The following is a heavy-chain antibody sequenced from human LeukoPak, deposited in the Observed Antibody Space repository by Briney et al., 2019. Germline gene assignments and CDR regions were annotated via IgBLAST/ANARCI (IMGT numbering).Heavy chain of an antibody. J-gene: IGHJ4*02. Sequence: QPGGSLSLSCAASGFTFSSYWMSWVRQAPGKGLEWVANIKQDGSEKYYVDSVKGRFTISRDNAKNSLYLQMNSLRAEDTAVYYCARVGLLWFGELLSQNFDYWGQGTLVTVSS. D-gene: IGHD3-10*01. CDR2: IKQDGSEK. CDR1: GFTFSSYW. CDR3: ARVGLLWFGELLSQNFDY. V-gene: IGHV3-7*03.